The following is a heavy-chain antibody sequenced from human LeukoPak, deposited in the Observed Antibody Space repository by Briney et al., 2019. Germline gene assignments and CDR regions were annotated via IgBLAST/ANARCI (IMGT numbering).Heavy chain of an antibody. CDR3: AKDALDYDILTGYSPFDY. D-gene: IGHD3-9*01. V-gene: IGHV3-23*01. J-gene: IGHJ4*02. CDR2: ISGSGGTT. CDR1: GFTFSSYA. Sequence: PGGSLRLSCAVSGFTFSSYAMSWVRQAPGKGLEWVSVISGSGGTTYYSDSVKGRFTISRDNSKNTLYLQMNSLRAEDTAVYYCAKDALDYDILTGYSPFDYWGQGTLVTVSS.